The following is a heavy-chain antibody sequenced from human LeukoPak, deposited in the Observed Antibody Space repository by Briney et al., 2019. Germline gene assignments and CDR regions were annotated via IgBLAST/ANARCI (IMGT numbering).Heavy chain of an antibody. J-gene: IGHJ5*02. Sequence: PSETRSLTCTVSGGSTSSFYWSWIQQPPGKGLEWIGYIDYSGSTNYNPSLKSRITISVDRSTNQFSLKLSSVTAADTAVYYCARLLNRYNWFDPWGQGILVTVSS. V-gene: IGHV4-59*08. CDR1: GGSTSSFY. D-gene: IGHD2-15*01. CDR3: ARLLNRYNWFDP. CDR2: IDYSGST.